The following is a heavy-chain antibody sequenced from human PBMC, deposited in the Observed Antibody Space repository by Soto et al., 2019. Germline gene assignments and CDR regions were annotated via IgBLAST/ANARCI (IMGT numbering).Heavy chain of an antibody. D-gene: IGHD2-21*01. J-gene: IGHJ6*02. CDR2: IYYSGST. CDR1: GGSISSGGYY. V-gene: IGHV4-31*03. Sequence: QVQLQESGPGLVKPSQTLSLTCTVSGGSISSGGYYWSWIRQHPGKGLEWIGYIYYSGSTYYNPSLKSRVTISVDTSKNQFSLKLSPVTAPDTAVYYCAASCVCCGGFNYYGMDVWGQGTPVTVSS. CDR3: AASCVCCGGFNYYGMDV.